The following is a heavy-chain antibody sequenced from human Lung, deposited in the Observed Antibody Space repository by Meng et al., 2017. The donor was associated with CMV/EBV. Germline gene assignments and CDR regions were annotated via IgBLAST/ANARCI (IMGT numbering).Heavy chain of an antibody. Sequence: QVGLVHSGSELKKPGGSVKVSCKASGYTFTSYAMNWVRQAPGQGLEWMGWINTNTGNPTYAQGFTGRFVFSLDTSVSTAYLQISSLKAADTAVYYCARLYCSGGSCYTIDYWGQGTLVTVSS. V-gene: IGHV7-4-1*02. CDR2: INTNTGNP. J-gene: IGHJ4*02. CDR3: ARLYCSGGSCYTIDY. CDR1: GYTFTSYA. D-gene: IGHD2-15*01.